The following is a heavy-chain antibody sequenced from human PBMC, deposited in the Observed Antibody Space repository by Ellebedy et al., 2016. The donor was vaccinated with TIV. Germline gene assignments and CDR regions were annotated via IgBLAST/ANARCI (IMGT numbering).Heavy chain of an antibody. D-gene: IGHD3-22*01. CDR2: ISAGGDRT. CDR3: VKLDSSGFYYGRLDY. Sequence: GESLKISCAASGFTFSDHAMSWVRQTPGKGLEWVSGISAGGDRTHYVDSVKGRFTISRDNSEKILHLQMNSLRAEGTAIYYCVKLDSSGFYYGRLDYWGQGTLVSVSS. CDR1: GFTFSDHA. V-gene: IGHV3-23*01. J-gene: IGHJ4*02.